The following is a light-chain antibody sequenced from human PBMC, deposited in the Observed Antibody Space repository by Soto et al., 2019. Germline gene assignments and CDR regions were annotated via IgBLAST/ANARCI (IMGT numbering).Light chain of an antibody. J-gene: IGKJ1*01. CDR1: QSVSTRS. V-gene: IGKV3-20*01. Sequence: EIVLTQSPGTLSLSPGERATLSCRASQSVSTRSLAWYQQKPGQAPRLLISGASSRAADIPDRFSGSGSGTDFTLTINRLEREDAAFYYCQQYDSSPRSVDQATKVE. CDR3: QQYDSSPRS. CDR2: GAS.